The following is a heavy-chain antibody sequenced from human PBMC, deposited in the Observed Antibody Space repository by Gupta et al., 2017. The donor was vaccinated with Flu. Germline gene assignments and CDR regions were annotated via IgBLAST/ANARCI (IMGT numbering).Heavy chain of an antibody. V-gene: IGHV4-39*01. CDR2: IYYSGST. J-gene: IGHJ5*02. Sequence: GLVWIGSIYYSGSTYYNPSLKSRVPISVDTSQNQFSLKLSSVTAADTAVYSCARRGYSSSWSRGWFDHWGQGTLVPVS. D-gene: IGHD6-13*01. CDR3: ARRGYSSSWSRGWFDH.